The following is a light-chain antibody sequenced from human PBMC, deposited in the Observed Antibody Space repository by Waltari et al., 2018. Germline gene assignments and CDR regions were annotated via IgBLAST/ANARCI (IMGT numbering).Light chain of an antibody. CDR2: SYT. V-gene: IGLV1-44*01. Sequence: QSVLTQPPSASGTPGQRVTISCSGTTPNIGGDTVNWFRHLPGTAPKLPMYSYTQRPSGVPDRFSGSKSGTSASLAISGLQSDDEADYYCAAWDYRLNIWVFGGGTKLTVL. J-gene: IGLJ3*02. CDR1: TPNIGGDT. CDR3: AAWDYRLNIWV.